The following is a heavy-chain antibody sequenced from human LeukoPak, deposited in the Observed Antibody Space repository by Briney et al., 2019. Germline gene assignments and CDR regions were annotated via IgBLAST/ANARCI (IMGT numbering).Heavy chain of an antibody. CDR3: ARSSGNYLYFDY. J-gene: IGHJ4*01. Sequence: PGGSLRLSCAASGFPFSSYAMSWVRQAPGRGLEWVSVIYSAGNIYYADSVKDRFIISRDNSKNTLILQMNSLRAEDTAIYYCARSSGNYLYFDYWGHGTLVTVSS. CDR2: IYSAGNI. V-gene: IGHV3-66*01. D-gene: IGHD3-22*01. CDR1: GFPFSSYA.